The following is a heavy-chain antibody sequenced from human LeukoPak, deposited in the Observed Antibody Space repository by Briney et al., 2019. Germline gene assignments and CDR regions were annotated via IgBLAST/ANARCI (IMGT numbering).Heavy chain of an antibody. J-gene: IGHJ5*02. D-gene: IGHD3-16*02. V-gene: IGHV1-18*01. CDR2: ISAYNGNT. CDR1: GYTFTSYG. CDR3: ARVISSGNWFDP. Sequence: ASVKVSCEASGYTFTSYGINWARQAPGQGLERMGWISAYNGNTNYAQKLQGRVTMTTDTSTSTAYRELRSLRSGDTAVYYCARVISSGNWFDPWGQGTLVTVSS.